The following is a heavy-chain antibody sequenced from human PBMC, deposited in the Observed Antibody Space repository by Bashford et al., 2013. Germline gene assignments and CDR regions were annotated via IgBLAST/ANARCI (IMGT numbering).Heavy chain of an antibody. Sequence: TSSETPVPHLRCLWWRRQHNNYFWAWIRQPPERGWSGLGVSIMMGAPTTARPSKSRVTISVDTSKNQFSLKVSSVTAADTAVYYCARSHDSSGDVFEVRAFDIWGQGTAVTVSS. V-gene: IGHV4-39*01. CDR3: ARSHDSSGDVFEVRAFDI. CDR1: WRRQHNNYF. D-gene: IGHD3-22*01. J-gene: IGHJ3*02. CDR2: SIMMGAP.